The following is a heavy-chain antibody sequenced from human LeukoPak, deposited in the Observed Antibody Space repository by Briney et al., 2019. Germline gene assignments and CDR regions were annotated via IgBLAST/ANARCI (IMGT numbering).Heavy chain of an antibody. CDR1: GGSFSGYY. CDR3: ARKRVRELRNYYYGMDV. D-gene: IGHD3-10*01. V-gene: IGHV4-34*01. CDR2: INHSGST. Sequence: SETLSFTCAVYGGSFSGYYWSWIRQPPGKGLEWIGEINHSGSTNYNPSLKSRVTISVDTSKNQFSLKLSSVTAADTAVYYCARKRVRELRNYYYGMDVWGKGTTVTVSP. J-gene: IGHJ6*04.